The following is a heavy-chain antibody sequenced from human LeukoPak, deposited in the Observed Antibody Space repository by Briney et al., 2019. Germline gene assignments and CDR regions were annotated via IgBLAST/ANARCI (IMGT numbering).Heavy chain of an antibody. Sequence: SETLSLTCTVSGDSIRSNNYYWGWIRQPPGKGLEWVGSIYDTGSTFYNPSLKSRVIISVDTSKNQFSLKLSSVTAADTAVYYCQSRFLEWLLDYWGQGTLVTVSS. CDR3: QSRFLEWLLDY. CDR1: GDSIRSNNYY. V-gene: IGHV4-39*01. J-gene: IGHJ4*02. D-gene: IGHD3-3*01. CDR2: IYDTGST.